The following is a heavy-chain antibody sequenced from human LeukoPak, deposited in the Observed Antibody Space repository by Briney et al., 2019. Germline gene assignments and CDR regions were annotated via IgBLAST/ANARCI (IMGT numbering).Heavy chain of an antibody. D-gene: IGHD4-17*01. V-gene: IGHV4-30-2*05. CDR2: IYYSGST. Sequence: LRLSCAASGFTFSSYAMSWVRQAPGKGLEWIGFIYYSGSTYYNPSLESRVTISVDTSKNQFSLTVTSVTAADTAVYYCAGDGPATVTTLEYWGQGTPVTVSS. J-gene: IGHJ4*02. CDR3: AGDGPATVTTLEY. CDR1: GFTFSSYA.